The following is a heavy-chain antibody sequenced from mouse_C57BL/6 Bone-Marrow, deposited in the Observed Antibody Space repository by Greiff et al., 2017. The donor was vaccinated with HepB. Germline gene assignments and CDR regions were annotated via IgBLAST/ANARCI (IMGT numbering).Heavy chain of an antibody. V-gene: IGHV14-4*01. D-gene: IGHD2-1*01. CDR2: IDPENGDT. CDR3: TTDLLWAMDY. CDR1: GFNIKDDY. J-gene: IGHJ4*01. Sequence: VQLKQSGAELVRPGASVKLSCTASGFNIKDDYMHWVKQRPEQGLEWIGWIDPENGDTEYASKFQGKATITAVTSSNTAYLQLSSLTSEDTAVYYCTTDLLWAMDYWGQGTSVTVSS.